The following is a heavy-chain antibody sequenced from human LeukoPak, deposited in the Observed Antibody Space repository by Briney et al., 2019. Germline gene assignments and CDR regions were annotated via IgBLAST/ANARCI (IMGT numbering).Heavy chain of an antibody. J-gene: IGHJ5*02. CDR2: IYYSGST. Sequence: SETLSLTCTVSGGSISSYYWSWIRQPAGKGLEWIGYIYYSGSTNYNPSLKSRVTISVDTSKNQFSLKLSSVTAADTAVYYCARDSRGYSYGYSWFDPWGQGTLVTVSS. D-gene: IGHD5-18*01. CDR1: GGSISSYY. V-gene: IGHV4-59*01. CDR3: ARDSRGYSYGYSWFDP.